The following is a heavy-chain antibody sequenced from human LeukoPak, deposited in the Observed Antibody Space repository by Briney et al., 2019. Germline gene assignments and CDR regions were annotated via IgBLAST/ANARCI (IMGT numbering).Heavy chain of an antibody. CDR1: GFTFSTYA. V-gene: IGHV3-23*01. CDR3: AKRHGTHGVVDF. CDR2: ISNSGDRA. D-gene: IGHD2-8*01. J-gene: IGHJ4*02. Sequence: GGSLRLSCAASGFTFSTYAMGWVRQAPGKGQEWVSIISNSGDRAYYGDSVKGRLTISRDNSKSTLYLEMNSLRVEDTAVYYCAKRHGTHGVVDFWGQGTLVTVSS.